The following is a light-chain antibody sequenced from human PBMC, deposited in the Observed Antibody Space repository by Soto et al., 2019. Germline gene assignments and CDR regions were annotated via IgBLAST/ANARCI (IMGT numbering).Light chain of an antibody. CDR1: QSLSSTY. CDR3: QQSGTSPPYT. CDR2: GAS. Sequence: EFVLTQSQATLSLSPGERATLSCRASQSLSSTYLAWYQQRVGQSPRLLIYGASSRATGIPDRFSGSGSGTDFTLTISRLEPEDFAVYYCQQSGTSPPYTFGPGTKLDI. V-gene: IGKV3-20*01. J-gene: IGKJ2*01.